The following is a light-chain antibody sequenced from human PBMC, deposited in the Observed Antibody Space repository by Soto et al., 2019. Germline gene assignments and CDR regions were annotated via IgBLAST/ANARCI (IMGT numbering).Light chain of an antibody. V-gene: IGLV2-14*01. CDR3: SSYTSSSTLYV. J-gene: IGLJ1*01. CDR1: SSDVGAYNY. CDR2: EVS. Sequence: QSVLTQPASVSGSPEQSITISCTGTSSDVGAYNYVSWYQQHPGKASKLMISEVSNRPSGVSNRFSGSKSGNTASLTISGLQAEDEADYFCSSYTSSSTLYVFGTGTKVTVL.